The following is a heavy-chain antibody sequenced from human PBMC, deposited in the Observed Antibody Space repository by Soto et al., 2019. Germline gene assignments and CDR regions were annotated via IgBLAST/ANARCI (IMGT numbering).Heavy chain of an antibody. D-gene: IGHD3-22*01. J-gene: IGHJ4*02. CDR2: ISYDGSNK. V-gene: IGHV3-30*04. CDR1: GFTFSSYA. Sequence: PGGSLRLSCAASGFTFSSYAMHWVRQAPGKGLEWVAVISYDGSNKYYADSVKGRFTISRDNSKNTLYLQMNSLRAEDTAVYYCAKDRRDYYDSSGYIIDYWGQGTLVTVSS. CDR3: AKDRRDYYDSSGYIIDY.